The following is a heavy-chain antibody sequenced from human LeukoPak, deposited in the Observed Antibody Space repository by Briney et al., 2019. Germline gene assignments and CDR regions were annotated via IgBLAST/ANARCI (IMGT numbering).Heavy chain of an antibody. J-gene: IGHJ4*02. Sequence: GGSLRLSCAASGFTFSSYWMHWVRQAPGKGLVWVSRINSDGSSTSYADSVKGRFTISRDNAKNTLYLQMNSLRAEDTAVYYCAREARLLWFGELSPFDYWSQGTLVTVSS. CDR1: GFTFSSYW. CDR3: AREARLLWFGELSPFDY. CDR2: INSDGSST. D-gene: IGHD3-10*01. V-gene: IGHV3-74*01.